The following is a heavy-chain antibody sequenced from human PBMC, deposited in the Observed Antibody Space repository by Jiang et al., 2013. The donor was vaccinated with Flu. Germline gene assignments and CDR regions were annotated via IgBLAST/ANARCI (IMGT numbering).Heavy chain of an antibody. CDR2: IRKKVNSYTT. CDR3: ARSGSYLPFDY. Sequence: RLSCTASGFTFSDHYMDWVRQAPGKGLEWVGRIRKKVNSYTTEYAASVKGRFTISRDDSKNSLFLQMNSLNTEDTALYYCARSGSYLPFDYWGQGTLVTVSS. V-gene: IGHV3-72*01. J-gene: IGHJ4*02. CDR1: GFTFSDHY. D-gene: IGHD1-26*01.